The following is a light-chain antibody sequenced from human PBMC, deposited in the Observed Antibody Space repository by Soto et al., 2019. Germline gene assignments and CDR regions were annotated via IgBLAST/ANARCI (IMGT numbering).Light chain of an antibody. J-gene: IGKJ1*01. Sequence: DIQMTQSPSFVSASVRDRVTISCRASQGITSWLAWYQQKPGKAPKLLIYAASTLQGGVPSRFSGSGSGTEFTLTISSLQPEDFATYYCQQATSFPRTFGQGTKVEIK. V-gene: IGKV1-12*01. CDR1: QGITSW. CDR3: QQATSFPRT. CDR2: AAS.